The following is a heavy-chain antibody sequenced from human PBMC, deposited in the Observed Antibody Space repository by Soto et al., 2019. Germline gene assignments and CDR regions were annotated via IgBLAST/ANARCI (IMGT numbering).Heavy chain of an antibody. V-gene: IGHV3-23*01. J-gene: IGHJ4*01. CDR2: IGGSGGGT. D-gene: IGHD2-15*01. Sequence: EVQLLESGGGLVQPGGSLRLSCAASGFTFSSSGMIWVRQAPGMGLEWVSGIGGSGGGTYYADFVKGRFSIFRDDSKDMLYLQMNSLRVEDTAVYYCATTGYCSGDSFHYIDSWGHGTLVTVSS. CDR1: GFTFSSSG. CDR3: ATTGYCSGDSFHYIDS.